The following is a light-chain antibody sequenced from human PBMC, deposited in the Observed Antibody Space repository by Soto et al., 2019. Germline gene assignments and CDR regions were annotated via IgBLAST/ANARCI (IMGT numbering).Light chain of an antibody. Sequence: QSVLTQPPSASGTPGQRVAISCSGSSSNIGSNYVYWYQQLPGTAPKLLIYRNNQRPSGVPDRFSGSKSGTSVSLAISGLRSEDEADYYCAAWDDSLSGRVFGGGTQLTVL. CDR3: AAWDDSLSGRV. V-gene: IGLV1-47*01. J-gene: IGLJ3*02. CDR2: RNN. CDR1: SSNIGSNY.